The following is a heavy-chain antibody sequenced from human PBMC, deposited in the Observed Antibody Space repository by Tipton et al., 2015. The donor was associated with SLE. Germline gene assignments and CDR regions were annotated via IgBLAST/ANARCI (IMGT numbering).Heavy chain of an antibody. D-gene: IGHD6-13*01. J-gene: IGHJ4*02. CDR3: ARRAAGREFDY. V-gene: IGHV4-59*01. Sequence: LRLSCTVSGGSISSYYWSWIRQPPGKGLEWIGYIYYSGSTNYNPSLKSRVTISVDTSKNQFSLKLSSVTAADTAVYYCARRAAGREFDYWGQGTLITVSS. CDR2: IYYSGST. CDR1: GGSISSYY.